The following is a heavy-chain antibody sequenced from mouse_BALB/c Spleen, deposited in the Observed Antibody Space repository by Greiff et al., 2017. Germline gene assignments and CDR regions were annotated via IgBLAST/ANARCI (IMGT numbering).Heavy chain of an antibody. CDR2: INPSSGYT. Sequence: VQLQESGAELARPGASVKMSCKASGYTFTSYTMHWVKQRPGQGLEWIGYINPSSGYTNYNQKFKDKATLTADKSSSTAYMQLSSLTSEDSAVYYCARSGRDYYAMDYWGQGTSVTVSS. CDR3: ARSGRDYYAMDY. CDR1: GYTFTSYT. D-gene: IGHD3-1*01. V-gene: IGHV1-4*01. J-gene: IGHJ4*01.